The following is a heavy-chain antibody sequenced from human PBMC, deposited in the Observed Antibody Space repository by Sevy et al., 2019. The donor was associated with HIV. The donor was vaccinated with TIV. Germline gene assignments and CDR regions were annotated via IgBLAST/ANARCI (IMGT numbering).Heavy chain of an antibody. V-gene: IGHV3-21*01. CDR3: ESDVRDFWSGYPDY. CDR2: ISSSSSYI. Sequence: GGSLRLSCAASGFTFSSYSMNWVRQAPGKGLEWVSSISSSSSYIYYADSVKGRFTISRDNAKNSLYLQMDSLRAADTDVYYCESDVRDFWSGYPDYWGQGTLVTVSS. CDR1: GFTFSSYS. D-gene: IGHD3-3*01. J-gene: IGHJ4*02.